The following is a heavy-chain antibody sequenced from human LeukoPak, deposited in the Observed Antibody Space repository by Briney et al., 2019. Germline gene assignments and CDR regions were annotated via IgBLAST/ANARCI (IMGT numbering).Heavy chain of an antibody. CDR1: FTTGYF. J-gene: IGHJ4*02. D-gene: IGHD5-18*01. CDR2: VNPNSGVT. CDR3: AREDTAMGY. Sequence: ASVKVSCPFTTGYFIHWVRQAPGHGLEWMGWVNPNSGVTYYGQRFQGRVTMTRDTSISTAYMELSRLRSDDTAVYYCAREDTAMGYWGQGTLVTVSS. V-gene: IGHV1-2*02.